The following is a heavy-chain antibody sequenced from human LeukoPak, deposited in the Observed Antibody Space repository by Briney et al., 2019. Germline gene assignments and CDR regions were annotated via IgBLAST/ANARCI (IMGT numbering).Heavy chain of an antibody. Sequence: PGGSLRLSCAASGFTFSSYGMHWVRQAPGKGLEWVAVTWYDGGNKYYADSVKGRFTISRDNSKNTLYLQMNSLRAEDTAVYYCAKSPYSSGHGAFDIWGQGTMVTVSS. CDR1: GFTFSSYG. D-gene: IGHD6-19*01. V-gene: IGHV3-30*02. J-gene: IGHJ3*02. CDR2: TWYDGGNK. CDR3: AKSPYSSGHGAFDI.